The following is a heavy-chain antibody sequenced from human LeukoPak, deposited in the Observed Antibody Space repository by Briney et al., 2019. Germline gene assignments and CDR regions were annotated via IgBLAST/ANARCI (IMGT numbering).Heavy chain of an antibody. CDR1: GYTFTGYY. CDR3: ARDVVVVPATLRGCFDY. D-gene: IGHD2-2*01. V-gene: IGHV1-46*01. Sequence: ASVKVSCKASGYTFTGYYMHWVRQAPGQGLEWMGIFNPRGGSTSYAQKFQGRVTMTRDTSTSTVYMELSSLRSEDTAVYYCARDVVVVPATLRGCFDYWGQGTLVTVSS. CDR2: FNPRGGST. J-gene: IGHJ4*02.